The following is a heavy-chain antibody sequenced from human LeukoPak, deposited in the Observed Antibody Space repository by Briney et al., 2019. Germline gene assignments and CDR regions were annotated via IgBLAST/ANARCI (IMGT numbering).Heavy chain of an antibody. CDR3: ARDRYCSSTSCYYHDAFDI. Sequence: ASVKVSCKASGGTFSSHAISWVRQAPGQGLEWMGGIIPIFGTANYAQKFQGRVTITADESTSTAYMELSSLRSEDTAVYYCARDRYCSSTSCYYHDAFDIWGQGTMVTVSS. CDR2: IIPIFGTA. CDR1: GGTFSSHA. D-gene: IGHD2-2*01. J-gene: IGHJ3*02. V-gene: IGHV1-69*01.